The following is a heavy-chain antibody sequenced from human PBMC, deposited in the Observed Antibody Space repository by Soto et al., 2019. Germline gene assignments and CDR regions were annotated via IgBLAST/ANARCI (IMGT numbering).Heavy chain of an antibody. J-gene: IGHJ4*02. Sequence: QVQLVESGGGVVQPGRSLRLSCAASGFTFSSYAMHWVRQAPGKGLEWVAVISYDGSNKYYADSVKGRFTISRDNSKNTLYLQMNSLRAEDTAVYYCARDREWELLSYYFDYWGQGTLVTVSS. CDR2: ISYDGSNK. CDR1: GFTFSSYA. V-gene: IGHV3-30-3*01. CDR3: ARDREWELLSYYFDY. D-gene: IGHD1-26*01.